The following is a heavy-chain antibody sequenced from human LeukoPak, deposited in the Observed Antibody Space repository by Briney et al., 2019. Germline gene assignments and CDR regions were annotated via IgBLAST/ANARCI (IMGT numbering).Heavy chain of an antibody. Sequence: ASVKVSCKASGYTFTGYYMYWVRQAPGQGLEWMGWINPNSGGTNYAQKFQGWVTMTRDTSISTAYMELSRLRSDDTAVYYCARAGMDIVATCPDYWGQGTMVTVSS. D-gene: IGHD5-12*01. CDR3: ARAGMDIVATCPDY. CDR2: INPNSGGT. CDR1: GYTFTGYY. V-gene: IGHV1-2*04. J-gene: IGHJ4*02.